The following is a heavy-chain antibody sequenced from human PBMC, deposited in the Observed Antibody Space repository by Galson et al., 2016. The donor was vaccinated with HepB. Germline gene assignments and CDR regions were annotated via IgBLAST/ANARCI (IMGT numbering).Heavy chain of an antibody. CDR1: GFTFSSFS. D-gene: IGHD1-26*01. J-gene: IGHJ6*03. Sequence: SLRLSCAVSGFTFSSFSMNWVRQAPGKGLEWVSAMSDSGGSTYYADSVKGRFTISRDNSKNTVDLQIHSLRSEDAAVYFCARDFKLGAPDYMDVWGKGTTVTVS. CDR2: MSDSGGST. V-gene: IGHV3-23*01. CDR3: ARDFKLGAPDYMDV.